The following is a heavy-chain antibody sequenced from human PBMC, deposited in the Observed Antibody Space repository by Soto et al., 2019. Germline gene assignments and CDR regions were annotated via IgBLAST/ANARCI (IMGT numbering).Heavy chain of an antibody. D-gene: IGHD3-3*01. CDR2: IIPIFGTA. CDR1: GGTFSSYA. Sequence: ASVKVSCKASGGTFSSYAISWVRQAPGQGLEWMGGIIPIFGTANYAQKFQGRVTITADESTSTAYMELSSLRSEDTAVYYCARKLEGYDFWSTTGYYGMDVWGQGTTVTVSS. CDR3: ARKLEGYDFWSTTGYYGMDV. V-gene: IGHV1-69*13. J-gene: IGHJ6*02.